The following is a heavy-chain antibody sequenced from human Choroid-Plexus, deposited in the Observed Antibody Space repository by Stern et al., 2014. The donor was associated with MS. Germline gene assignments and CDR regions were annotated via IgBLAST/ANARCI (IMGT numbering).Heavy chain of an antibody. Sequence: QVQLVESGGGVVQPGRPLRLSCAASGFSFSSFGMHWVRQAPGKGLEWVALISYDGSKDYADSVKRRFAISRDNSKNTLYLQMNSLRAEDTAVYYCAKDRQYLTFFFDFWGQGSLVTVSS. J-gene: IGHJ4*02. CDR3: AKDRQYLTFFFDF. D-gene: IGHD2/OR15-2a*01. CDR1: GFSFSSFG. V-gene: IGHV3-30*18. CDR2: ISYDGSK.